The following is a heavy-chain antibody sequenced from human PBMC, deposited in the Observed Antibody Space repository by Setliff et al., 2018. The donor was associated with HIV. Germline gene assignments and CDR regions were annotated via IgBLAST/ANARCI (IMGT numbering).Heavy chain of an antibody. V-gene: IGHV4-34*01. J-gene: IGHJ5*02. D-gene: IGHD3-10*01. CDR3: ARSIHGGGSEPFDT. Sequence: SETLSLTCAVYGGSFSGYYWSWIRQPPGKGLEWIGEINHSGSTNYNPSLKSRVTISVDTSKNQFSLKLSSVTAADTAVYYCARSIHGGGSEPFDTWGQGTLVTVSS. CDR1: GGSFSGYY. CDR2: INHSGST.